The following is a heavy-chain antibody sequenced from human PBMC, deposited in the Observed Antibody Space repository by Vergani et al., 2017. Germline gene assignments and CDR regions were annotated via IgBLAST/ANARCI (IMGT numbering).Heavy chain of an antibody. V-gene: IGHV3-64*01. D-gene: IGHD5-24*01. CDR1: GFTFSSYA. CDR3: ARGERLLQLLEQYFDY. CDR2: ISSNGGST. Sequence: EVQLVESGGGLVQPGGSLRLSCAASGFTFSSYAMHWVRQAPGKGLEYVSAISSNGGSTYYANSVKGRFTISRDNSKNTLYLQMGSLRAEDMAVYYCARGERLLQLLEQYFDYWGQGTLVTVSS. J-gene: IGHJ4*02.